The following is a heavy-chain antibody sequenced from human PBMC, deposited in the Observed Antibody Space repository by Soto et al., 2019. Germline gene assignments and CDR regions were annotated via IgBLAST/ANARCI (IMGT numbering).Heavy chain of an antibody. V-gene: IGHV1-69*14. CDR1: GGTFSSYA. Sequence: QVQLVQSGAEVKKPGSSVKVSCKTSGGTFSSYAINWVRQAPGQGLEWMGGIIPIFGTANYAQKFQGRITSTADKSTNTAYMGLRSLRSDDTAVYYCASAPPPTVTMYSRFFDLWGRGTLVTVSS. CDR3: ASAPPPTVTMYSRFFDL. CDR2: IIPIFGTA. J-gene: IGHJ2*01. D-gene: IGHD4-17*01.